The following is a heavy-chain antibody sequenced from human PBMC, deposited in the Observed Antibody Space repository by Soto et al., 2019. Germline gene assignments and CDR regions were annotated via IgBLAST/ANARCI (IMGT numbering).Heavy chain of an antibody. CDR1: GFSLSTSLMR. CDR2: IDWDDGK. D-gene: IGHD3-22*01. CDR3: ARMRLQDYDRSGYCSAYFAY. J-gene: IGHJ4*02. Sequence: GPTLLNHTQTRTLTCTFSGFSLSTSLMRVSWIRQPPGKALERLARIDWDDGKFYSASLKTRLTISEDTSKNQVVLTMTNMDDVGAARYHCARMRLQDYDRSGYCSAYFAYWGQGTPVTVSS. V-gene: IGHV2-70*04.